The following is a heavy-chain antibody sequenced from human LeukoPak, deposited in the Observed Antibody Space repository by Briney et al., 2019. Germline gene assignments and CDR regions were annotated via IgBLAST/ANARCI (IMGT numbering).Heavy chain of an antibody. J-gene: IGHJ6*04. Sequence: PSETLSLTCAVYGGSFSGYYWSWIRQPPGKGLEWIGEINHSGSTNYNPSLKSRVTISVDTSKNQFYLKLSSVTAADTAVYYCARYCSSTSCSPNGMDVWGKGTTVTVSS. CDR1: GGSFSGYY. CDR3: ARYCSSTSCSPNGMDV. CDR2: INHSGST. V-gene: IGHV4-34*01. D-gene: IGHD2-2*01.